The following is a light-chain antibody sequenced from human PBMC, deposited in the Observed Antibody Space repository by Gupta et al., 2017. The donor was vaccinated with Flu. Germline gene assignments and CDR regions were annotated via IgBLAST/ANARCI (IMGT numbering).Light chain of an antibody. CDR1: SLGHKF. J-gene: IGLJ1*01. Sequence: GGSLGHKFGSGFQQKTGQAPCRLIFQTARRPSGISDRISGSMSGNTATLTISDTQSMDEADYYGQAWYSNIDRVFGPVTMVTV. CDR3: QAWYSNIDRV. V-gene: IGLV3-1*01. CDR2: QTA.